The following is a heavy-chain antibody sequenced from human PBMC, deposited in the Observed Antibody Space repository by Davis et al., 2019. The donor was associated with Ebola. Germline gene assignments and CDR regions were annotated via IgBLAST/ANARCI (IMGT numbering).Heavy chain of an antibody. J-gene: IGHJ6*02. V-gene: IGHV2-70*11. Sequence: SGPTLVKPTQTLTLTCTFSGFSLSTSGMCVSWIRQPPGKALEWLARIDWDDDNYYSTSLKTRLPISKDTPKNQVVLTMTNMDPVDTATYYCARDYYGSGSYLYYYYGMDVWGQGTTVTVSS. CDR3: ARDYYGSGSYLYYYYGMDV. CDR1: GFSLSTSGMC. CDR2: IDWDDDN. D-gene: IGHD3-10*01.